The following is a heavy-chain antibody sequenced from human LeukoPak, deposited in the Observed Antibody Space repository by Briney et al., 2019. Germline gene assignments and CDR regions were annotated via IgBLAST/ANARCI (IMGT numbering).Heavy chain of an antibody. Sequence: SVKVSCKASGGTFSSYAIIWVRQAPGQGLEWMGGIIPIFGTANYAQKFQGRVTITADKSTSTAYMELSSLRSEDTAVYYCARTILWFGELLTEDWYFDLWGRGTLVTVSS. D-gene: IGHD3-10*01. CDR1: GGTFSSYA. V-gene: IGHV1-69*06. CDR3: ARTILWFGELLTEDWYFDL. J-gene: IGHJ2*01. CDR2: IIPIFGTA.